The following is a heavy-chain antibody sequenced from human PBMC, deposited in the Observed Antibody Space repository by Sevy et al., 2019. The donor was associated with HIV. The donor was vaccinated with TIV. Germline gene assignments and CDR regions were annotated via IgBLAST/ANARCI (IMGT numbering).Heavy chain of an antibody. V-gene: IGHV3-49*03. Sequence: GGSLRLSCTGSGFTFGDYAMNWFRQAPGMGLEWVGFIRSKDYGGATEYAASVKGRFTISRDDSKSIADLQMNSLKTRDTAGYFRTWGYFYGNRGYSGFWGQGTPGTGSS. CDR2: IRSKDYGGAT. CDR1: GFTFGDYA. D-gene: IGHD3-22*01. CDR3: TWGYFYGNRGYSGF. J-gene: IGHJ4*01.